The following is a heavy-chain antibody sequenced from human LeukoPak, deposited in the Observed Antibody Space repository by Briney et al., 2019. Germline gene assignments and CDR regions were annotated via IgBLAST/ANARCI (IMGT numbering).Heavy chain of an antibody. V-gene: IGHV4-30-4*01. D-gene: IGHD6-19*01. CDR3: ARDGGIAVAGTPH. J-gene: IGHJ4*02. CDR1: GGSISSGDYY. Sequence: SETLSLTCTVSGGSISSGDYYWSWIRQPPGKGLEWIGYIYYSGNTYYNPSLKSRLTISVDTSKNQFSLKLSSVTAADTAVYYCARDGGIAVAGTPHWGQGTLVTVSS. CDR2: IYYSGNT.